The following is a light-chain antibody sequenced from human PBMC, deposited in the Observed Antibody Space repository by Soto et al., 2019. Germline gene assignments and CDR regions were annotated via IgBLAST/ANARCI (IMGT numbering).Light chain of an antibody. V-gene: IGKV1-5*01. CDR2: DAS. Sequence: DIQMTQSPSTLSASVGDRVTITCRASQSISSWLAWYQQKPGKAPKLLIYDASTFQSGVPSRYSGSGSGTEFTLTISNLQPDDFATYYCQQYESYSPWTFGQGTKVDIK. CDR1: QSISSW. CDR3: QQYESYSPWT. J-gene: IGKJ1*01.